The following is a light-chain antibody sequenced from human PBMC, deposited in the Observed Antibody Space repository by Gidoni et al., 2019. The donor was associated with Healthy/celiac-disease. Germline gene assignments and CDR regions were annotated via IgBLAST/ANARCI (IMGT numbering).Light chain of an antibody. J-gene: IGKJ1*01. CDR2: AAS. Sequence: NQLTTSPSSLSASVGDGVTITCRASQSISSYLNWYQQKPGKAPKLLIYAASSLQSGVPSRFSGSGSGTDFTLTISSLQPEDFATYYCQQSYSNPWTFGQGTKVEIK. CDR1: QSISSY. V-gene: IGKV1-39*01. CDR3: QQSYSNPWT.